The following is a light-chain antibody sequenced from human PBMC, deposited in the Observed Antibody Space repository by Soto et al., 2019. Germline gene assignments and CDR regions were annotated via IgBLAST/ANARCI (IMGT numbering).Light chain of an antibody. CDR3: TSYASSSAYV. J-gene: IGLJ1*01. CDR1: SSDVGGYNR. Sequence: QSALTRPPSVSGSPGQSVAISCTGTSSDVGGYNRVSWYQQPPGKAPKLLIYDVSNRPSGGSTRFSGSKSGNTASLTISGLQAEDEADYYCTSYASSSAYVFGPGTKLTVL. CDR2: DVS. V-gene: IGLV2-18*02.